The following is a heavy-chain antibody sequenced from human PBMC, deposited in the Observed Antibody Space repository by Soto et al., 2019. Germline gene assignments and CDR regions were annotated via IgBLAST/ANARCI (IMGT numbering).Heavy chain of an antibody. J-gene: IGHJ5*02. CDR3: ARDRGHYYDSSGYWNWFDP. CDR2: INPNSGGT. CDR1: GYTFTGYY. D-gene: IGHD3-22*01. Sequence: ASVKVSCKASGYTFTGYYLHWARQAPGQGLEWMGWINPNSGGTNYAQKFQGRVTMTRDTSISTAYMELSRLRSDDTAVYYCARDRGHYYDSSGYWNWFDPWGQGTLVTVSS. V-gene: IGHV1-2*02.